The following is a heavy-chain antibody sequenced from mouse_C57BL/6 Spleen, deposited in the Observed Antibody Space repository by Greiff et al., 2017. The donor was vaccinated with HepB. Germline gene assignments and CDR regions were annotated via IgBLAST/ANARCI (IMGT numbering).Heavy chain of an antibody. CDR3: ARGGSYDYDEGADVMED. V-gene: IGHV5-17*01. D-gene: IGHD2-4*01. Sequence: EVQVVESGGGLVKPGGSLTLSCAASGFTFSDYGMHWVRQAPEKGLEWVAYISSGSSTIYYADTVKGRFTISRDNAKNTLFLQMTSLRSEDTAMYYCARGGSYDYDEGADVMEDWGQGTSVTVSS. J-gene: IGHJ4*01. CDR1: GFTFSDYG. CDR2: ISSGSSTI.